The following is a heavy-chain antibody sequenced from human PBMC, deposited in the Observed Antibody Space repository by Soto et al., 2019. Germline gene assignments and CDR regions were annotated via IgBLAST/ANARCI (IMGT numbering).Heavy chain of an antibody. CDR3: ARVSRGHAYATYSGMDV. CDR2: SRNAAKDFAT. J-gene: IGHJ6*02. V-gene: IGHV3-72*01. Sequence: GGSLRLSCAASGFSSSDYYIDWVRQAPGKGPEWVGRSRNAAKDFATEYAASVNGRFTISRDNSKNSLFLDLNSLKTEDTAVYYCARVSRGHAYATYSGMDVWGQGTKVPVSS. D-gene: IGHD2-2*01. CDR1: GFSSSDYY.